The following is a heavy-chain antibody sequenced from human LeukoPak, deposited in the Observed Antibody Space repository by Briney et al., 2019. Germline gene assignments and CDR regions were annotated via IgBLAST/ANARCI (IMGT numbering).Heavy chain of an antibody. Sequence: GESLKISCKVSGYSFTNYWIGWVRQMPGKGLEWMGIIYPDDSDTKYSPSFQGQVTISADNSISTAYLQWSSLKASDTAMYYCARSGRLRYCSGGSCFRWDYWGQGTLVTVSS. J-gene: IGHJ4*02. CDR2: IYPDDSDT. CDR1: GYSFTNYW. D-gene: IGHD2-15*01. CDR3: ARSGRLRYCSGGSCFRWDY. V-gene: IGHV5-51*01.